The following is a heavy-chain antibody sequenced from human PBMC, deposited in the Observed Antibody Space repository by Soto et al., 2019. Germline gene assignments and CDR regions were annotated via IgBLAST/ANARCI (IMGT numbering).Heavy chain of an antibody. J-gene: IGHJ3*02. V-gene: IGHV4-59*01. D-gene: IGHD5-18*01. Sequence: PSETLSLTCTVSGGSIRSYYWSWIRQPPGKGLERIGYIYYSGSTNYNPSLKSRVTISVDMSKNQFSLKLSSVTAADTAVYYGARRYGKIAFDTWGKGQWSPSPQ. CDR2: IYYSGST. CDR1: GGSIRSYY. CDR3: ARRYGKIAFDT.